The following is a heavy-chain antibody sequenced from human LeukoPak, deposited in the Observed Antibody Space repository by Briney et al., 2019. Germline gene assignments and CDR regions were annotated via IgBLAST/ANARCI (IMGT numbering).Heavy chain of an antibody. D-gene: IGHD4-17*01. CDR3: ARAHTVTRLYYYYGMDV. Sequence: SVKVSCKASGGTFSSYAISWVRQAPGQGLEWMGGIIPIFGTANYAQKFRGRVTITADESTSTAYMELSSLRSEDTAVYYRARAHTVTRLYYYYGMDVWGQGTTVTVSS. CDR1: GGTFSSYA. V-gene: IGHV1-69*13. CDR2: IIPIFGTA. J-gene: IGHJ6*02.